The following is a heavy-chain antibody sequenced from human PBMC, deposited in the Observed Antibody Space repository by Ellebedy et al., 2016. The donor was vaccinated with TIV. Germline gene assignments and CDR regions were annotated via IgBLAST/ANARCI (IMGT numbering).Heavy chain of an antibody. V-gene: IGHV5-51*01. CDR1: GYIFPQYW. CDR3: ASLRGGTYIQAFYYFDY. J-gene: IGHJ4*02. Sequence: GESLKISXKGSGYIFPQYWITWVRQMPGKGLEWMGIIYPGDSDTTYSPSFQGQVTISADKSISTAYLQWSSLKASDTAVYYCASLRGGTYIQAFYYFDYWGQGTLVTVSS. CDR2: IYPGDSDT. D-gene: IGHD1-26*01.